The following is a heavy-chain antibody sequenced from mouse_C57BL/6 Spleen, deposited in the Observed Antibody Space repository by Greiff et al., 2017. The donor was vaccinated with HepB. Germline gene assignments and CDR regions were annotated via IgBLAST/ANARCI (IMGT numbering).Heavy chain of an antibody. V-gene: IGHV7-3*01. J-gene: IGHJ2*01. CDR1: GFTFTDYY. CDR3: ARSLGRAYFDY. D-gene: IGHD4-1*01. CDR2: IRNKANGYTT. Sequence: EVKLVESGGGLVQPGGSLSLSCAASGFTFTDYYMSWVRQPPGKALEWLGFIRNKANGYTTEYSASVKGRFTISRDNSQSILYLQMNALGAEDSVTYFCARSLGRAYFDYWGQGTTLTVSS.